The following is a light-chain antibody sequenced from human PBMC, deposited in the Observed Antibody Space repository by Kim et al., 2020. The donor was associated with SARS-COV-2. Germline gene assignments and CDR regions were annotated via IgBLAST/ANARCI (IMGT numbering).Light chain of an antibody. V-gene: IGKV3-15*01. CDR3: HQYNDWLLT. J-gene: IGKJ4*01. CDR2: DAS. Sequence: EIVMTQSPVTLSVFPGERATLSCRASQSVSSDLAWYQQKPGQAPRLLIYDASTRATGFPARFSGSGYGTEFTLTINSLQSEDFAVYYCHQYNDWLLTFGGGTKVDIK. CDR1: QSVSSD.